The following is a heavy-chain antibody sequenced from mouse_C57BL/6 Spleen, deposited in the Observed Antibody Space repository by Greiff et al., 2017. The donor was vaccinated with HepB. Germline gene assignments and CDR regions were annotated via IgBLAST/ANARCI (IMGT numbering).Heavy chain of an antibody. CDR3: ARATTVVAPFDY. J-gene: IGHJ2*01. D-gene: IGHD1-1*01. Sequence: QVHVKQPGTELVKPGASVKLSCKASGYTFTSYWMHWVKQRPGQGLEWIGNINPSNGGTNYNEKFKSKATLTVDKSSSTAYMQLSSLTSEDSAVYYCARATTVVAPFDYWGQGTTLTVSS. V-gene: IGHV1-53*01. CDR2: INPSNGGT. CDR1: GYTFTSYW.